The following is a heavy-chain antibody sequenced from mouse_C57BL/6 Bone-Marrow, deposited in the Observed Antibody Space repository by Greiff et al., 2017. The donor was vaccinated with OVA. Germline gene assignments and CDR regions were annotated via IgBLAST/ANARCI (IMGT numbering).Heavy chain of an antibody. CDR2: IYPSDSET. D-gene: IGHD2-4*01. CDR1: GYTFTSYW. J-gene: IGHJ3*01. Sequence: QVQLQQPGAELVRPGSSVKLSCKASGYTFTSYWMDWVKQRPGQGLEWIGNIYPSDSETHYNQKFKDKATLTVDKSSSTAYMQLSSLTSEDYAVYNCARSEYDYDWFAYWGQGTLVTVSA. V-gene: IGHV1-61*01. CDR3: ARSEYDYDWFAY.